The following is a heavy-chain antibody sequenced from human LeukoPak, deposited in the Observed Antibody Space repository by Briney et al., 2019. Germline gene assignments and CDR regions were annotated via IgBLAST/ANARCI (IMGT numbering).Heavy chain of an antibody. CDR1: GFTFSSYA. CDR3: AKALVRGVIIQSYYYYYGMDV. Sequence: GGSLRLSCAASGFTFSSYAMSGVRQAPGKGLEWVSAISGSGGSTYYADSVKGRFTISRDNSKNTLYLQMNSLRAEDTAVYYCAKALVRGVIIQSYYYYYGMDVWGQGTTVTVSS. J-gene: IGHJ6*02. D-gene: IGHD3-10*01. V-gene: IGHV3-23*01. CDR2: ISGSGGST.